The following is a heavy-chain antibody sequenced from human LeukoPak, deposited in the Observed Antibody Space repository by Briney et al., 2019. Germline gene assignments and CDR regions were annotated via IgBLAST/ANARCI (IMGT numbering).Heavy chain of an antibody. CDR3: ARVGADGSGFLFDY. D-gene: IGHD3-10*01. Sequence: PSETLSLTCTVSGGSISSGDYYWSRIRQPPGKGLEWIGEINHSGSTNYNPSLKSRVTISVDTSKNQFSLKLSSVTAADTAVYYCARVGADGSGFLFDYWGQGTLVTVSS. CDR2: INHSGST. V-gene: IGHV4-39*07. CDR1: GGSISSGDYY. J-gene: IGHJ4*02.